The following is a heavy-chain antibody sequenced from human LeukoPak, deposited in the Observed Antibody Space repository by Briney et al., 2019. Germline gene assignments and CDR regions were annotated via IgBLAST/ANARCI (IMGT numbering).Heavy chain of an antibody. V-gene: IGHV3-11*04. J-gene: IGHJ4*02. D-gene: IGHD3-9*01. CDR1: GFTFTDYY. CDR3: ARGLFLTGYYYFDY. CDR2: ISSSGSTR. Sequence: GGSLRLSCAASGFTFTDYYMSWIRQAPGKGLEWVSYISSSGSTRQYADSVKGRFTISRDNAKNSLYLQMNSLRAEDTAVYYCARGLFLTGYYYFDYWGQGTLLTVSS.